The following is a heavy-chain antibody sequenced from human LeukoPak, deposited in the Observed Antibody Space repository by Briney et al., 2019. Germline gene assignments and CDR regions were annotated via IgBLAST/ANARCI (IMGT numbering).Heavy chain of an antibody. V-gene: IGHV1-8*02. CDR1: GYTFTGYY. Sequence: ASAKVSCKASGYTFTGYYMHWVRQAPGQGLEWMGWMNPNSGNTGYAQKFQGRVTMTRNTSISTAYMELSSLRSEDTAVYYCARGEYCSGGSCYPNWFDPWGQGTLVTVSS. CDR3: ARGEYCSGGSCYPNWFDP. J-gene: IGHJ5*02. D-gene: IGHD2-15*01. CDR2: MNPNSGNT.